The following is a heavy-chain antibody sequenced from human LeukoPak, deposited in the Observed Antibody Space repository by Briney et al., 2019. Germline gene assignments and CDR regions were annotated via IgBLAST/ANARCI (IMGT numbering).Heavy chain of an antibody. J-gene: IGHJ4*02. CDR1: GVSIRSAGYS. CDR3: ARDGATGVFDY. Sequence: PSQTLSLTCKLSGVSIRSAGYSYYWIRQHPEKGLEWIGHIYYSGSTSYNPSLKSRVSISLDTSKNQFSLNLTSVTVADTAVYYCARDGATGVFDYWGQGTLVTVSS. D-gene: IGHD4/OR15-4a*01. V-gene: IGHV4-31*03. CDR2: IYYSGST.